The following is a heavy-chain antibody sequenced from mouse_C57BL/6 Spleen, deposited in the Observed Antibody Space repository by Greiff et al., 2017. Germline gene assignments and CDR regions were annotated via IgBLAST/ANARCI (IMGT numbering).Heavy chain of an antibody. Sequence: EVQRVESEGGLVQPGSSMKLSCTASGFTFSDYYMAWVRQVPEKGLEWVANINYDGSSTYYLDSLKSRFIISRDNAKNILYLQMSSLKSEDTATYYCARDRNGYAMDYWGQGTSVTVSS. J-gene: IGHJ4*01. V-gene: IGHV5-16*01. CDR3: ARDRNGYAMDY. CDR2: INYDGSST. CDR1: GFTFSDYY.